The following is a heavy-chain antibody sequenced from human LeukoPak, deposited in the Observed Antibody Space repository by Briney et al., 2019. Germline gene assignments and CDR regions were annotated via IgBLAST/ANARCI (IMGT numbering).Heavy chain of an antibody. J-gene: IGHJ4*02. CDR3: ARGSGDYVWGSYRYIWPIGY. Sequence: ASVKVSCKASGYTFTSYYMHWVRQAPGQGLEWMGIINPSGGSTSYAQKFQGRVTMTRDTSTSTVYMELSSLRSEDTAVYYCARGSGDYVWGSYRYIWPIGYWGQGTLVTVSS. D-gene: IGHD3-16*02. CDR2: INPSGGST. V-gene: IGHV1-46*01. CDR1: GYTFTSYY.